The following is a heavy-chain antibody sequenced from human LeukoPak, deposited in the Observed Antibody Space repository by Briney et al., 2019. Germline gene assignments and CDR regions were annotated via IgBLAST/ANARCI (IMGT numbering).Heavy chain of an antibody. CDR3: AREDSTGGTYAFDY. CDR2: IYHSGST. CDR1: GGSISSGGYS. J-gene: IGHJ4*02. V-gene: IGHV4-30-2*02. D-gene: IGHD1-26*01. Sequence: NPSQTLSLTCAVSGGSISSGGYSWSWIRQPPGKGLEWIGYIYHSGSTYYNPSLKSRVTISVDTSKIQFSLRLSSVTAADTAVYYCAREDSTGGTYAFDYWGQGTLVTVSS.